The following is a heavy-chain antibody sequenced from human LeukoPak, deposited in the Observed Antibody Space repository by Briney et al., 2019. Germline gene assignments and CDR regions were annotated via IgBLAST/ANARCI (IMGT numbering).Heavy chain of an antibody. V-gene: IGHV3-23*01. CDR2: ISGSGGST. J-gene: IGHJ4*02. D-gene: IGHD5-18*01. CDR3: GKDRFNSYGYDY. CDR1: GFTFSSYA. Sequence: GGSLGLSCAASGFTFSSYAMSWVRQAPGKGLEWVSAISGSGGSTYYADSVKGRFTLSRDNSKNTLYLQMNSLRAEDTAVYYCGKDRFNSYGYDYWGQGTLVTVSS.